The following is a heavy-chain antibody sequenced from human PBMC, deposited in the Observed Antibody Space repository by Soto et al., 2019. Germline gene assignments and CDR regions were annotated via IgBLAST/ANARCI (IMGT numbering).Heavy chain of an antibody. CDR2: ISAYNGNT. CDR1: RYTFTSYG. Sequence: GASVKVSCKASRYTFTSYGISWVRQAPGQGLEWMGWISAYNGNTNYAQKLQGRVTMTTDTSTSTAYMELRSLRSDDTAVYYCARAPGGVAGYNWFDPWGQGTLVTVSS. CDR3: ARAPGGVAGYNWFDP. D-gene: IGHD6-19*01. V-gene: IGHV1-18*01. J-gene: IGHJ5*02.